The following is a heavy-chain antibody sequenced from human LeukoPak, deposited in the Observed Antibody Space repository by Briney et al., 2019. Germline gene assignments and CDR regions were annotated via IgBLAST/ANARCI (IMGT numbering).Heavy chain of an antibody. J-gene: IGHJ4*02. CDR1: GYTFTGYY. Sequence: GASVKVSCKASGYTFTGYYMHWVRQAPGQGLEWMGWINPNSGGTNYAQKFQGRVTMTRDTSISTAYMELGRLRSDDTAVYYCAITDYYGSGSYFDYWGQGTLVTVSS. CDR2: INPNSGGT. D-gene: IGHD3-10*01. V-gene: IGHV1-2*02. CDR3: AITDYYGSGSYFDY.